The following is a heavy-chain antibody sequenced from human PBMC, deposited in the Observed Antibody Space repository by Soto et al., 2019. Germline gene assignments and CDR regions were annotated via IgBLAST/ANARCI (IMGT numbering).Heavy chain of an antibody. CDR2: IIPIFGTA. CDR1: GGTFSSYA. Sequence: QVQLVQSGAEVKKPGSSVNVSCKASGGTFSSYAIRWVRQAPGQGLEWMGGIIPIFGTANYAQKFEGRVTITAYEYTSTAYVELSSLRSEDTAGYYCAREGGSSTSYSYYCGQGPLVSVSS. CDR3: AREGGSSTSYSYY. V-gene: IGHV1-69*01. J-gene: IGHJ4*02. D-gene: IGHD2-2*01.